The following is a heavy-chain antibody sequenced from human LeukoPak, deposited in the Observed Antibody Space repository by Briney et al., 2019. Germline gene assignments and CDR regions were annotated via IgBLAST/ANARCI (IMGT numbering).Heavy chain of an antibody. J-gene: IGHJ6*03. D-gene: IGHD6-6*01. CDR2: INHSGST. Sequence: PSETLSLTCAVYGGSFSGYYWSWIRQPPGKGLEWIGEINHSGSTNYNPSLKSRVTISVDTSKNQFSLKLSSVTAADTAVYYCARGRSLAARPPYYYYYYYMDVWDKGTTVTVSS. CDR3: ARGRSLAARPPYYYYYYYMDV. V-gene: IGHV4-34*01. CDR1: GGSFSGYY.